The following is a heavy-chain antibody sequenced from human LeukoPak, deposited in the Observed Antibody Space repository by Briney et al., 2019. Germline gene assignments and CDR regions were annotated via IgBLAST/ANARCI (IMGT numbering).Heavy chain of an antibody. J-gene: IGHJ5*02. D-gene: IGHD6-19*01. Sequence: GSLRLSCAASGIAFSNTAMNWARQSPGRGLEWVSAISGGGERAFYADSVKGRFTISRDNSKNMLYLQMNSLRADDTAIYYCAKDGGQYSSGPEFDPRGQGALVTVSS. CDR3: AKDGGQYSSGPEFDP. V-gene: IGHV3-23*01. CDR2: ISGGGERA. CDR1: GIAFSNTA.